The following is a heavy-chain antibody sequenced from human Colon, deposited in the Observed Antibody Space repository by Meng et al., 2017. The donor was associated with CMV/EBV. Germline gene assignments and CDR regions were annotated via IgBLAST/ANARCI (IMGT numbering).Heavy chain of an antibody. J-gene: IGHJ6*02. Sequence: SETLSLTCTVSGGSISSYYWSWIRQPPGKGLEWIGYIYYSGSTNYNPSLKSRVTISVDTSKNQFSLKLSSVTAADTAVYYCARDQTTESYYYYGMDVWGQGTTVTVS. V-gene: IGHV4-59*01. CDR3: ARDQTTESYYYYGMDV. D-gene: IGHD4-11*01. CDR2: IYYSGST. CDR1: GGSISSYY.